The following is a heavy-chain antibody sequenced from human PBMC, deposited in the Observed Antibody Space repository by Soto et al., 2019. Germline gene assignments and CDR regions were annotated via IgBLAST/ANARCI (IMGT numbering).Heavy chain of an antibody. CDR1: GFTFSDYY. D-gene: IGHD2-8*01. Sequence: PGWSLRLSCAASGFTFSDYYMSWMRQAPGKGLEWGSSITSSGSNIYYGDSVKGRFTISRDNAENSLYLQMNSLRAEDTAVYYCARGTKRPFDMWGEGTMVTVSS. V-gene: IGHV3-11*01. CDR2: ITSSGSNI. CDR3: ARGTKRPFDM. J-gene: IGHJ3*02.